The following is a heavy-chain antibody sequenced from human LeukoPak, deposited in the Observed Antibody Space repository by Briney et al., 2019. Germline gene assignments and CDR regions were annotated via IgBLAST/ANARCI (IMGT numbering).Heavy chain of an antibody. Sequence: SVKVSCKASGGTFGSYAISWVRQAPGQGLEWMGGIIPIFGTANYAQKFQGRVTITADESTSTAYMELSSLRSEDTAVYYCARVMGPRDGYNSPFDYWGQGTLVTVSS. CDR3: ARVMGPRDGYNSPFDY. CDR2: IIPIFGTA. J-gene: IGHJ4*02. D-gene: IGHD5-24*01. V-gene: IGHV1-69*13. CDR1: GGTFGSYA.